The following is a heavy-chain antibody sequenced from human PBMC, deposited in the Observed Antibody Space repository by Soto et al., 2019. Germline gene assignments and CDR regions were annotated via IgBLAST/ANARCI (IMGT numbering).Heavy chain of an antibody. CDR3: ARRISLSGMDV. D-gene: IGHD2-15*01. Sequence: QVQLVQSGAEEKKPGASVKVSCKASGYTFTSYVMHWVRQAPGQRLERMGWINAGNGNTKYSQKFQGRVTITRDTSASTAYMELSSLRSEDTAVYYCARRISLSGMDVWGQGTTVTVSS. CDR2: INAGNGNT. V-gene: IGHV1-3*05. CDR1: GYTFTSYV. J-gene: IGHJ6*02.